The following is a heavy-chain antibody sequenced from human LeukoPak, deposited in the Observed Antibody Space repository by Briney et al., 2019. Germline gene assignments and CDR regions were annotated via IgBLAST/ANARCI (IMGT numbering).Heavy chain of an antibody. CDR2: INPNSGGT. V-gene: IGHV1-2*02. D-gene: IGHD3-9*01. Sequence: ASVKVSCKASGYTFTGYYMHWVRQAPGQGLEWMGWINPNSGGTNYAQKFQGRVTMTRDTSISTAYMELSRLRSDDTAVYYCARASIVLRYFDWLLSDYFDYWGQGTLVTVSS. J-gene: IGHJ4*02. CDR1: GYTFTGYY. CDR3: ARASIVLRYFDWLLSDYFDY.